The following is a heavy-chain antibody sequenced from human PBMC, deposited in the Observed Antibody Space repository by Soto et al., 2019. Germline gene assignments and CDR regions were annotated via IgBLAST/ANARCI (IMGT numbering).Heavy chain of an antibody. Sequence: PXGSLKLSCSASGVTLDDYAMHWVRQVPGKGLEWVSGINWNSGSIGYGDSVKGRFAISRDNAKNSLHLQMNSLSAEDTAFYYCVKDESINWYSGHFRHWGQGTLVTVSS. CDR1: GVTLDDYA. CDR3: VKDESINWYSGHFRH. D-gene: IGHD6-13*01. J-gene: IGHJ1*01. V-gene: IGHV3-9*01. CDR2: INWNSGSI.